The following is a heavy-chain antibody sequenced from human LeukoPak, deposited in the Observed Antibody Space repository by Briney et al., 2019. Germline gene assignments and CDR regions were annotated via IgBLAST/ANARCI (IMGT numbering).Heavy chain of an antibody. CDR3: ARVWYDSGNHLYFYYGLDV. D-gene: IGHD3-22*01. Sequence: ASVKVSCKASGYTLTTYGITWVRQAPGQGLEWMGWVSAYSGDTDYAQSLQGRVTMTTDTSTSTAYMGLTTLRSDDTAVYYCARVWYDSGNHLYFYYGLDVWGQGTTVTVSS. J-gene: IGHJ6*02. CDR2: VSAYSGDT. V-gene: IGHV1-18*01. CDR1: GYTLTTYG.